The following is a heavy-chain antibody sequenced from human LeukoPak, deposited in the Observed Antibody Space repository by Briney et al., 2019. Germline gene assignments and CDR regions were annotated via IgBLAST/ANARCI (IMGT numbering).Heavy chain of an antibody. Sequence: GGSLRLSCAASGFTLSSYGMHWVRQAPGKGLEWVAFIRYDGSNKYYADSVKGRFTISRDNSKNTLYLQMNSLRAEDTAVYYCAASGYSYVQGHYWGQGTPVTVSS. V-gene: IGHV3-30*02. J-gene: IGHJ4*02. CDR1: GFTLSSYG. CDR3: AASGYSYVQGHY. D-gene: IGHD5-18*01. CDR2: IRYDGSNK.